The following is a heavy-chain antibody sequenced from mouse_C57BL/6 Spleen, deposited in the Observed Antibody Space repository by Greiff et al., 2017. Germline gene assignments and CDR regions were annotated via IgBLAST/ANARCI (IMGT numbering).Heavy chain of an antibody. D-gene: IGHD3-2*02. V-gene: IGHV1-85*01. CDR3: ARQLKLQGFAY. Sequence: QVQLKESGPELVKPGASVKLSCKASGYTFTSYDINWVKQRPGQGLEWIGWIYPRDGSTKYNEKFKGKATLTVDTSSSTAYMELHSLTSEDSAVYFCARQLKLQGFAYWGQGTLVTVSA. CDR2: IYPRDGST. J-gene: IGHJ3*01. CDR1: GYTFTSYD.